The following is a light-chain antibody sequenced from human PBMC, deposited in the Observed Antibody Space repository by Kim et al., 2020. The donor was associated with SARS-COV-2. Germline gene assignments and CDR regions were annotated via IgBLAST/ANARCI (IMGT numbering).Light chain of an antibody. CDR2: SYN. CDR1: SSNIGRHT. J-gene: IGLJ2*01. Sequence: QSVLTQPPSASGTPGQRVTISCSGGSSNIGRHTVNWYRQLPGTAPKLLINSYNQRPSGVPDRFSVSKSGTSASLAISGLQSEDEADYHCASWDDSLNVVVFGGGTQLTVL. V-gene: IGLV1-44*01. CDR3: ASWDDSLNVVV.